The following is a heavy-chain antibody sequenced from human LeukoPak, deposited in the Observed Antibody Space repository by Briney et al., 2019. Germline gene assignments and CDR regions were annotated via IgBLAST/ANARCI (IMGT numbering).Heavy chain of an antibody. D-gene: IGHD6-19*01. Sequence: ASVKVSCKASGGTFSTYAISWVRQAPGQGLEWMGRIIPVLGVANYAQRFQGRVTISADKSTSTAYMEVSSLRSDDTAVYYCARDHIAVAGNAAFDIWGQGTMVTVSS. CDR2: IIPVLGVA. J-gene: IGHJ3*02. CDR3: ARDHIAVAGNAAFDI. CDR1: GGTFSTYA. V-gene: IGHV1-69*04.